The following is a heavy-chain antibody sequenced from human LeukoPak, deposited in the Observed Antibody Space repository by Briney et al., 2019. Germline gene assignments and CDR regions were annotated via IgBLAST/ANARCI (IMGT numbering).Heavy chain of an antibody. CDR2: ISGSGGST. CDR1: GFTFSSYA. D-gene: IGHD1-26*01. J-gene: IGHJ4*02. Sequence: PGGSLRLSCAASGFTFSSYAMSWVRQAPGKGLEWVSAISGSGGSTYYADSVKGRFTISRDNSKNTLYLQMNSLRAEDTAVYYRAKVWGRIVGATRPVDYWGQGTLVTVSS. CDR3: AKVWGRIVGATRPVDY. V-gene: IGHV3-23*01.